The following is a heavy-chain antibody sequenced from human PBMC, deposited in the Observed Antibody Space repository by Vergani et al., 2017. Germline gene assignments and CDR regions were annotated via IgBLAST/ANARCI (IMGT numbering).Heavy chain of an antibody. V-gene: IGHV1-18*01. Sequence: QVQLVQSGAEMKKPGASVNVSCKTSGYSFNSYGINWVRQAPGQGLEWLGWISGYDGKTKYVEKLQGRITVTIETSTNSAYMELRGLRSDDPAVYFCARERGRSGYYDAFDIWGQGTMVTVSS. CDR3: ARERGRSGYYDAFDI. D-gene: IGHD3-22*01. J-gene: IGHJ3*02. CDR1: GYSFNSYG. CDR2: ISGYDGKT.